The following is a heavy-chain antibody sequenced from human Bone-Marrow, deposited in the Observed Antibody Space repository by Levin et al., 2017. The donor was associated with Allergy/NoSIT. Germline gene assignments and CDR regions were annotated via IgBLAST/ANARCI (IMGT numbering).Heavy chain of an antibody. V-gene: IGHV1-2*02. D-gene: IGHD1-26*01. CDR1: GYTFTDYY. Sequence: ASVKVSCKASGYTFTDYYMHWVRQAPGQGLEWMGWINPDSGVTKYVQKFQGRVTMTRDTSISTAYMELSRLTSDDTAVYYCVRTLLKYYYGMDVWGQGTTVTVSS. CDR3: VRTLLKYYYGMDV. CDR2: INPDSGVT. J-gene: IGHJ6*02.